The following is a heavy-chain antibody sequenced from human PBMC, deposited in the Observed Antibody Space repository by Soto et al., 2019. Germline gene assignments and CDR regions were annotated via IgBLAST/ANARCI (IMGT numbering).Heavy chain of an antibody. J-gene: IGHJ5*02. V-gene: IGHV1-3*01. D-gene: IGHD2-15*01. CDR2: INAGNGNT. CDR3: ARDSGGMPNWFDP. Sequence: GASVKVSWQASGYTFTSYAMHLVRQAPGQRLEWMGWINAGNGNTKYSQKFQGRVTITRDTSASTAYMELSSLRSEDTAVYYCARDSGGMPNWFDPWGQGTLVTVSS. CDR1: GYTFTSYA.